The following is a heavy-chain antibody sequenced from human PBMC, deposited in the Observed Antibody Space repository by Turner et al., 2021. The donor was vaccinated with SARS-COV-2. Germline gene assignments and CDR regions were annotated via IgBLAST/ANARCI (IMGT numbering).Heavy chain of an antibody. CDR3: ARGRGGGGSSNNWFDP. J-gene: IGHJ5*02. CDR1: GVSISSYY. CDR2: IYYSGST. Sequence: QVQLQESGPGLVKPSETLSLTCTVAGVSISSYYWSWIRQPPGKGLEWIGYIYYSGSTNYNPSLKSRVSISVDTSKNQFSLKLTSVTDADTAVYYCARGRGGGGSSNNWFDPWGQGTLVIVSS. D-gene: IGHD2-15*01. V-gene: IGHV4-59*01.